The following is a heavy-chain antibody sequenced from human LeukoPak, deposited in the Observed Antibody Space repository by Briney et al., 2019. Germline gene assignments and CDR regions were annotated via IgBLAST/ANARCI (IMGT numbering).Heavy chain of an antibody. V-gene: IGHV3-30*02. CDR2: IRYDGSNK. CDR1: GFTFSSYG. J-gene: IGHJ6*03. D-gene: IGHD4-17*01. Sequence: GRSLRLSCAASGFTFSSYGMHWVRQAPGKGLEWVAFIRYDGSNKYYADSVKGRFTISRDNSKNTLYLQMNSLRAEDTAVYYCAKSVTDYYYYYMDVWGKGTTVTVSS. CDR3: AKSVTDYYYYYMDV.